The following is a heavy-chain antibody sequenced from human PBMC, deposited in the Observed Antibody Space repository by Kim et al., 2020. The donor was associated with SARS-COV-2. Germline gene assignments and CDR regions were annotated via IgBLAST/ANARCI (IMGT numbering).Heavy chain of an antibody. CDR1: GYTFTSYY. V-gene: IGHV1-46*01. J-gene: IGHJ4*02. Sequence: ASVKVSCKASGYTFTSYYMHWVRQAPGQGLEWMGIINPSGGSTSYAQKFQGRVTMTRDTSTSTVYMELSSLRSEDTAVYYCARFPNAGNNRYYFDYWGQGTLVTVSS. CDR3: ARFPNAGNNRYYFDY. CDR2: INPSGGST.